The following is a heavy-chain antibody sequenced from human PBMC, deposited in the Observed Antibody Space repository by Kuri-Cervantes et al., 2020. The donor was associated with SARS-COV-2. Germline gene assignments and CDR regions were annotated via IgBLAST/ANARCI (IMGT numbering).Heavy chain of an antibody. CDR2: ISYDGSNK. CDR1: GFTFSSYG. V-gene: IGHV3-30*18. Sequence: LALPCAASGFTFSSYGMHWVRQAPGKGLEWVAVISYDGSNKYYADSVKGRFTISRDNSKNTLYLQMNSLRAEDTAVYYCAKDLGSGWYYYGMDVWGQGTTVTVSS. J-gene: IGHJ6*02. CDR3: AKDLGSGWYYYGMDV. D-gene: IGHD6-19*01.